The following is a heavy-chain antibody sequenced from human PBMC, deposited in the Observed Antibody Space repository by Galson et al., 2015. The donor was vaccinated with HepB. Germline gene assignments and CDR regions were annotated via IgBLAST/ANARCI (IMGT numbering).Heavy chain of an antibody. CDR1: GYTFTSYG. CDR2: ISAYNGNT. D-gene: IGHD1-1*01. CDR3: ARDFSTTGTIQGPTDWFDP. V-gene: IGHV1-18*01. J-gene: IGHJ5*02. Sequence: SVKVSCKASGYTFTSYGISWVRQAPGQGLEWMGWISAYNGNTNYAQKLQGRVTMTTDTSTSTAYMELRSLRSDDTAVYYCARDFSTTGTIQGPTDWFDPWGQGTLVTVSS.